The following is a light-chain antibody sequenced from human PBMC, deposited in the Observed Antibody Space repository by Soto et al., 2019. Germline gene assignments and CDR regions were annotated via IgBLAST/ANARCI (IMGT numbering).Light chain of an antibody. V-gene: IGLV2-8*01. CDR3: SSYTTSSTRV. J-gene: IGLJ1*01. Sequence: QSVLTQPPSASGSPGQSVTISCTGSSSDVGAYNYVAWYQQRPGKAPKLMISDVNKRPSGVPDRFSGSKSGNTASLTVSGLQAEDEADYYCSSYTTSSTRVFGTGTKLTVL. CDR1: SSDVGAYNY. CDR2: DVN.